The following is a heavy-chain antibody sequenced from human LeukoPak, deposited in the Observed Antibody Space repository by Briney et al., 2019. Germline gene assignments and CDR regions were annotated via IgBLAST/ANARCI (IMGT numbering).Heavy chain of an antibody. CDR1: GGSISSSSFY. D-gene: IGHD4-17*01. Sequence: SETLSLTCTVSGGSISSSSFYWGWIRQPPGKGLEWIGSIYYSGNTYYNPSLKSRVIISVDTSKNRFSLKLSSVTAADTALYYCARERGDYVKSPDYWGQGTLVTVSS. CDR3: ARERGDYVKSPDY. CDR2: IYYSGNT. J-gene: IGHJ4*02. V-gene: IGHV4-39*07.